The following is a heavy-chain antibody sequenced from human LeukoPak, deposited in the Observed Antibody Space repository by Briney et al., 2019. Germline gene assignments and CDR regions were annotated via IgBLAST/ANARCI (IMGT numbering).Heavy chain of an antibody. V-gene: IGHV1-46*02. CDR2: INPSGGST. CDR1: GYSFNTYG. J-gene: IGHJ5*02. CDR3: ARDGTTVGVVVGNWFDP. D-gene: IGHD4-23*01. Sequence: ASVKVSCKASGYSFNTYGISWVRQAPGQGLEWMGIINPSGGSTSYAQKFQGRVTMTRDTSTSTVYMELSSLRSEDTAVYYCARDGTTVGVVVGNWFDPWGQGTLVTVSS.